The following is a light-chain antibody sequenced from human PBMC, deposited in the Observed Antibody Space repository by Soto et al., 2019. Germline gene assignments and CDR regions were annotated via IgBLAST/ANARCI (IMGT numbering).Light chain of an antibody. CDR3: CSFSSTTTPAI. V-gene: IGLV2-14*03. J-gene: IGLJ2*01. Sequence: QLVLTQPASVSGSPGQSITISCTGSSSDIGGYTYVSWYQHHPGKAPKVLISDVSNRPSGVSNRFSGSKSGNTASLTISGLQAEDEADYYCCSFSSTTTPAIFGGGTKLTVL. CDR1: SSDIGGYTY. CDR2: DVS.